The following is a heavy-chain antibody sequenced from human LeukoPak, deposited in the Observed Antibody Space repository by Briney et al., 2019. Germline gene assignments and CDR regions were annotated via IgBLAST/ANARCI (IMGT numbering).Heavy chain of an antibody. V-gene: IGHV3-23*01. CDR1: GFTFSSYG. CDR3: AKQKRYYYDSSGSISPSYYFDY. D-gene: IGHD3-22*01. CDR2: ISGSGGST. Sequence: GGSLRLSCAASGFTFSSYGMSWVRQAPGKGLEWVAPISGSGGSTYYADSVKGRFTISRDNSKNTLYLQMNSLRAEDTAVYYCAKQKRYYYDSSGSISPSYYFDYWGQGTLVTVSS. J-gene: IGHJ4*02.